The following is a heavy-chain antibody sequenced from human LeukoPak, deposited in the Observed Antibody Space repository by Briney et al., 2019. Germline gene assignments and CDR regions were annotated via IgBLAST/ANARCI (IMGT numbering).Heavy chain of an antibody. CDR1: GYTFTGYY. CDR2: INPNSGGT. CDR3: AGGRTDIVVVPATLRNYYFDY. Sequence: ASVKVSRKASGYTFTGYYMHWVRQAPGQGLEWMGWINPNSGGTNYAQKFQGRVTMTRDTSISTAYMELSSLRSEDTAVYYCAGGRTDIVVVPATLRNYYFDYWGQGTLVTVSS. D-gene: IGHD2-2*01. V-gene: IGHV1-2*02. J-gene: IGHJ4*02.